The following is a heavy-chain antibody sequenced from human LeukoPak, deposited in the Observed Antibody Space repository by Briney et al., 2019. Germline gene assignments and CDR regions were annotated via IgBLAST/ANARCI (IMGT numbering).Heavy chain of an antibody. V-gene: IGHV4-61*01. D-gene: IGHD1-14*01. Sequence: SETLSLTCAVSGGSISSGYYWGWIRQPPGKGLEWIGYIYYSGSTNYNPSLKSRVTISVDTSKNQFSPKLSSVTAADTAVYYCAREVNLYYFDYWGQGTLVTVSS. CDR2: IYYSGST. J-gene: IGHJ4*02. CDR3: AREVNLYYFDY. CDR1: GGSISSGYY.